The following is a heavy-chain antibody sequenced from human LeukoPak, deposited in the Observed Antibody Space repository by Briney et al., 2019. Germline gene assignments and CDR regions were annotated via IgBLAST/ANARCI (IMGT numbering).Heavy chain of an antibody. Sequence: PSETLSLTCTVSGGSISSGSYYWSWIRQPAGKGLEWIGRIYTSGSTNYNPSLKSRVTISVDTSKNQFSLKLSSVTAADTAVYYCARDRRTDGIDYWGQGTLVTVSS. CDR3: ARDRRTDGIDY. CDR1: GGSISSGSYY. V-gene: IGHV4-61*02. J-gene: IGHJ4*02. CDR2: IYTSGST. D-gene: IGHD3/OR15-3a*01.